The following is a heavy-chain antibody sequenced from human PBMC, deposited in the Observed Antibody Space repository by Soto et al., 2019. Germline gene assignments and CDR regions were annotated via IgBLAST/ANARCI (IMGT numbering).Heavy chain of an antibody. J-gene: IGHJ6*02. CDR1: GYTFTGYY. Sequence: ASVKVSCKASGYTFTGYYMHWVRQAPGQGLEWMGWINPNSGGTNYAQKFQGWVTMTRDTSISTAYMELGRLRSDDTAVYYCARERGAAGTEEQPHHYYYGMHVSGQATTVTVSS. V-gene: IGHV1-2*04. D-gene: IGHD6-13*01. CDR2: INPNSGGT. CDR3: ARERGAAGTEEQPHHYYYGMHV.